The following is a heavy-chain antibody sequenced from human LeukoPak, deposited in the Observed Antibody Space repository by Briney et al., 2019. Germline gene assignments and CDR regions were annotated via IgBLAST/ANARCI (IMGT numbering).Heavy chain of an antibody. Sequence: ASVRLSSTASLDTLTSVNINWVRQAPGQRVERIGGMYPNSGNTGYAQKFQGRVTITRNTSISTAYMQLSSLRSEDTAVYYCARAPTGGVYRSSSVYFDYWGQGTLVTVSS. CDR1: LDTLTSVN. J-gene: IGHJ4*02. V-gene: IGHV1-8*03. CDR2: MYPNSGNT. D-gene: IGHD6-6*01. CDR3: ARAPTGGVYRSSSVYFDY.